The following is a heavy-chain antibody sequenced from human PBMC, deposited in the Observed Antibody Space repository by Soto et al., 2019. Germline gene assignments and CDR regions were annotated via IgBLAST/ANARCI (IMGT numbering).Heavy chain of an antibody. Sequence: VKVSCKVSGYTLTELSMHWVRQAPGKGLEWMGGFDPEDGETIYAQKFQGRVTMTEDTSTDTAYMELSSLRSEDTAVYYCATIVVVPAANGWFDPWGQGTLVTVSS. D-gene: IGHD2-2*01. CDR3: ATIVVVPAANGWFDP. CDR1: GYTLTELS. CDR2: FDPEDGET. V-gene: IGHV1-24*01. J-gene: IGHJ5*02.